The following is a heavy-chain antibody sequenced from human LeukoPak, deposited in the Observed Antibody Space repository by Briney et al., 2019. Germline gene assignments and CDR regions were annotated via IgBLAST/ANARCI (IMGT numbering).Heavy chain of an antibody. CDR3: ARVRGYGSGSYSPLYYFDY. J-gene: IGHJ4*02. CDR1: GGSISSGGYY. D-gene: IGHD3-10*01. CDR2: IYYSGGT. V-gene: IGHV4-31*03. Sequence: SQTLSLTCTVSGGSISSGGYYWSWIRQHPGKGLEWIGYIYYSGGTYYNPSLKSRVTISVDTSKNQFSLKLSSVTAADTAVYYCARVRGYGSGSYSPLYYFDYWGQGTLVTVSS.